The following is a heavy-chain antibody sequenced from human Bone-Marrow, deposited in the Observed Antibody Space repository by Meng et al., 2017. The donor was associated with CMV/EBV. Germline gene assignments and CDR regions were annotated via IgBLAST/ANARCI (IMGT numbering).Heavy chain of an antibody. CDR3: AKDITGYYYYGMDV. J-gene: IGHJ6*04. CDR2: ISSSSSTI. V-gene: IGHV3-48*04. D-gene: IGHD1-20*01. CDR1: GFTFSSYS. Sequence: GESLKISCAASGFTFSSYSMNWVRQAPGKGLEWVSYISSSSSTIYYADSVKGRFTISRDNAKNSLYLQMNSLRAEDTALYYCAKDITGYYYYGMDVWGEGSTVTFSS.